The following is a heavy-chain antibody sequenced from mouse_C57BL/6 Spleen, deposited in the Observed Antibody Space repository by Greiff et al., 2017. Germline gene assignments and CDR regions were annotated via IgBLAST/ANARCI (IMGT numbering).Heavy chain of an antibody. CDR2: IYPSDSET. Sequence: QVQLQQPGAELVRPGSSVKLSCKASGYTFTSYWMDWVKQRPGQGLEWIGNIYPSDSETHYNQKFKDKATLTVDKSSSTAYMQLSSLTSEDSAFYYCAVYYGMDYWGQGTSVTVSS. J-gene: IGHJ4*01. V-gene: IGHV1-61*01. CDR1: GYTFTSYW. CDR3: AVYYGMDY.